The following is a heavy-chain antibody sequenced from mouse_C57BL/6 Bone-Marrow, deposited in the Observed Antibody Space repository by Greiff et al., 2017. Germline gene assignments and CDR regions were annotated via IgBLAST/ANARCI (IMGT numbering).Heavy chain of an antibody. CDR3: AQREFYYYGSSPYYFDY. CDR2: IYPGDGDT. J-gene: IGHJ2*01. D-gene: IGHD1-1*01. CDR1: GYAFSSSW. Sequence: QVQLQQSGPELVKPGASVKISCKASGYAFSSSWMNWVKQRPGKGLEWIGRIYPGDGDTNYNGKFKGKATLTADKSSSTAYMQLSSLTSEDSAVYFCAQREFYYYGSSPYYFDYWGQGTTLTVSS. V-gene: IGHV1-82*01.